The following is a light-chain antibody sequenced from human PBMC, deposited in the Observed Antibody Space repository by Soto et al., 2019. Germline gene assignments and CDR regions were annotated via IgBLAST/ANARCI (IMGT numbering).Light chain of an antibody. CDR2: DVX. V-gene: IGLV2-14*01. CDR1: SSDVGGYDF. J-gene: IGLJ1*01. Sequence: QSVLAQPASVSGSPGQSITISCTGTSSDVGGYDFVSWYQQHPGKAPKLMISDVXXXXXXXXXRFSGSKSGNTASLTISGXXXXXXXXXYCSSYTSSKTYVFGTGTKVTVL. CDR3: SSYTSSKTYV.